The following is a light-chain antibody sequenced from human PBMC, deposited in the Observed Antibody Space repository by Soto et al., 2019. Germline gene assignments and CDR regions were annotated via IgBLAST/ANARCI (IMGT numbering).Light chain of an antibody. Sequence: QSALTQPASVSGSPGQSITISCTGTSSDVGAYNYVSWYQQHPGKAPKLMIYEVSNRPSGVSNRFSGSKSGNTASLTISGLQAEDEADYYCTSLTTSSTWVFGGGTQLTVL. CDR2: EVS. CDR1: SSDVGAYNY. V-gene: IGLV2-14*01. J-gene: IGLJ3*02. CDR3: TSLTTSSTWV.